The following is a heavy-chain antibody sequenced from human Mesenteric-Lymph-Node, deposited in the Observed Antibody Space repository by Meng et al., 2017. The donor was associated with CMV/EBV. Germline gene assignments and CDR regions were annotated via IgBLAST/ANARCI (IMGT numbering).Heavy chain of an antibody. CDR3: ARASGVNLWSFDS. Sequence: CAASGFPFTNYWMPWVRQAPGEGLVWVSAISNSGGTTYYADSVKGRFTISRDNSKNTLYLQMSSLRAEDTAVYSCARASGVNLWSFDSWGQGTLVTVSS. V-gene: IGHV3-23*01. D-gene: IGHD3-10*01. CDR2: ISNSGGTT. CDR1: GFPFTNYW. J-gene: IGHJ4*02.